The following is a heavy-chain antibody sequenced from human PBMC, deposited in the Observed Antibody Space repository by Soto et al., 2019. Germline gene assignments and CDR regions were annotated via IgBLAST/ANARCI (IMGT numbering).Heavy chain of an antibody. CDR2: ITGSSGST. CDR1: GFTFGQFV. Sequence: EEQLLESGGHLVQPGGSLRLSCAASGFTFGQFVMTWVRQAPGKGLEWVSTITGSSGSTTYTESVKGRFTISRDNSKNSLYLQMNNLRADDTAIYYCAKADTGWFAPWGRGTLVTVSS. CDR3: AKADTGWFAP. J-gene: IGHJ5*02. D-gene: IGHD3-10*01. V-gene: IGHV3-23*01.